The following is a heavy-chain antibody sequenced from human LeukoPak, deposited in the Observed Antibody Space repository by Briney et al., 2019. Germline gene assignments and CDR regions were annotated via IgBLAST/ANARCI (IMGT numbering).Heavy chain of an antibody. Sequence: QSGGSLRLSCAASGFTLSSHWMHWVRQGPGKGLVWVSRINGDGSNTSYADSVKGRFTISRDNAKNTLYLQMNSLRVEDTAVYYCAIDPNWGTHSWGQGVLVTVSS. V-gene: IGHV3-74*01. CDR3: AIDPNWGTHS. CDR1: GFTLSSHW. J-gene: IGHJ4*02. D-gene: IGHD7-27*01. CDR2: INGDGSNT.